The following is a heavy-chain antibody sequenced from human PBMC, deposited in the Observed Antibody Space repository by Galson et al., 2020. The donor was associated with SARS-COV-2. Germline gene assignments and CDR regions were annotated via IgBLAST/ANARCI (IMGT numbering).Heavy chain of an antibody. J-gene: IGHJ6*02. CDR3: ARRRYYDVLTGYIVDG. D-gene: IGHD3-9*01. V-gene: IGHV1-2*02. Sequence: ASVKVSCKASGYTFTDYYIHWVRQAPGQGLEWMGWINPKSGGTNYAQKFEGRVTMTRDTSITTAYMELSRLRADDTAVYYCARRRYYDVLTGYIVDGWGQGTMVTVSS. CDR2: INPKSGGT. CDR1: GYTFTDYY.